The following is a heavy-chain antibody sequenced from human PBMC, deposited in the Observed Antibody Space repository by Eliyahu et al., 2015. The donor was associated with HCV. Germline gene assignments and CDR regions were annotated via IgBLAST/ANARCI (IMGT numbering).Heavy chain of an antibody. D-gene: IGHD6-19*01. CDR1: GFTFSSYE. J-gene: IGHJ3*02. CDR3: ASPPLYYSSSGPFPNWDGWAFDI. V-gene: IGHV3-48*03. Sequence: EVQLVESGGGLVQPGGSLRLSCAASGFTFSSYEMNWXRQAPGKGLEWVSYISSSGSTIYYADSVKGRFTISRDNAKNSLYLQMNSLRAEDTAVYYCASPPLYYSSSGPFPNWDGWAFDIWGQGTMVTVSS. CDR2: ISSSGSTI.